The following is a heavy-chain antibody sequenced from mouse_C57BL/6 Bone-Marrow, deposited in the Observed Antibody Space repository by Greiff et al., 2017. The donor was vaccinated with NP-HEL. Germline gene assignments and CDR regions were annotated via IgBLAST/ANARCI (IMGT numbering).Heavy chain of an antibody. J-gene: IGHJ4*01. CDR3: ARGGKGDYYAMDY. Sequence: VQLQQPGAELVRPGSSVKLSCKASGYTFTSYWMHWVKQRPIQGLEWIGNIDPSDSETHYNQKFKDKATLTVDKSSSTAYMQLSSLTSEDAAVYYCARGGKGDYYAMDYWGQGTSVTVSS. D-gene: IGHD2-1*01. CDR1: GYTFTSYW. V-gene: IGHV1-52*01. CDR2: IDPSDSET.